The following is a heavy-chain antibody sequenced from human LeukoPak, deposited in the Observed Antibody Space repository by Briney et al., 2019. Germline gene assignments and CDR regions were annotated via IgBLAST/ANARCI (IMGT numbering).Heavy chain of an antibody. CDR3: ARRGSGSIFDY. CDR1: GYSISSGYY. Sequence: PSETLSLTCTVSGYSISSGYYWGWIRQPPGKGLEWIGSIYHSGSTYYNPSLKSRVTISVDTSKNQFSLKLSSVTAADTAVYYCARRGSGSIFDYWGQGTLVTVSS. D-gene: IGHD6-19*01. V-gene: IGHV4-38-2*02. J-gene: IGHJ4*02. CDR2: IYHSGST.